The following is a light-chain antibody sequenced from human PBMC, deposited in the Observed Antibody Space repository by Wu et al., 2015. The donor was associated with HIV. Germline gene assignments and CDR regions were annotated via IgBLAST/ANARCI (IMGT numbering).Light chain of an antibody. J-gene: IGKJ1*01. CDR3: QQYYTSPWT. CDR1: QGISDS. V-gene: IGKV1-NL1*01. CDR2: FAS. Sequence: DIQMTQSPSSLSASVGDRVTITCRASQGISDSLAWYQQRPGKPPKLLLYFASRLEGGVPSRFSGSGSGTDYTLTITGLQPEDFAVYYCQQYYTSPWTFGQGTKVEIK.